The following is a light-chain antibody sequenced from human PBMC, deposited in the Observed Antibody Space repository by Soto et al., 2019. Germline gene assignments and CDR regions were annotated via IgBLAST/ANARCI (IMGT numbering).Light chain of an antibody. CDR1: QSVSSSY. Sequence: EIVLTQSRCALSFSPLERATLSCRASQSVSSSYLAWYQQKPGQAPRLLIYGASSRATGIPDRFSGSGSGTDFTLTISRLEPEDFAVYYCQQYGSSPPITFGQGTRLEIK. CDR3: QQYGSSPPIT. J-gene: IGKJ5*01. CDR2: GAS. V-gene: IGKV3-20*01.